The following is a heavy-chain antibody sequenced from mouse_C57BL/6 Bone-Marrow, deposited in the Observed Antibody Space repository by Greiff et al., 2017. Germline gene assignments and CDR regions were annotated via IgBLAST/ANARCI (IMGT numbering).Heavy chain of an antibody. CDR3: ASFYYYGSSYDY. V-gene: IGHV1-81*01. J-gene: IGHJ2*01. CDR1: GYTFTSYG. D-gene: IGHD1-1*01. CDR2: IYPRSGNT. Sequence: VQLQQSGAELARPGASVKLSCTASGYTFTSYGISWVKQRTGQGLEWIGEIYPRSGNTYYNEKFKGKATLTADNSSSTAYMELRSLTSEDSAVYFCASFYYYGSSYDYWGQGTTLTVSS.